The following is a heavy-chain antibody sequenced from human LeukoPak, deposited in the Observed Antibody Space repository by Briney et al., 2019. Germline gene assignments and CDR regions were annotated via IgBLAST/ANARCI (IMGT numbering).Heavy chain of an antibody. CDR3: ARRYSSGWYDAFDI. V-gene: IGHV1-2*02. CDR2: INPNSGDT. Sequence: ASVKVSCKASGYTFTVYYMHWVRQAPGQGLEWMGWINPNSGDTNYAQKFQGRVTMTRDTSICTAYMELSRLRSDDTAVYYCARRYSSGWYDAFDIWGQGTMVTVSS. J-gene: IGHJ3*02. CDR1: GYTFTVYY. D-gene: IGHD6-19*01.